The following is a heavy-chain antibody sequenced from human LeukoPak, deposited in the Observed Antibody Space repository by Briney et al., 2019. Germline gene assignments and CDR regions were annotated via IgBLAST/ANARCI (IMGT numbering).Heavy chain of an antibody. V-gene: IGHV3-23*01. CDR1: GFTFSSYA. CDR2: ISATGGNT. J-gene: IGHJ4*02. D-gene: IGHD6-6*01. Sequence: GGSLRLSCAASGFTFSSYAMSWVRQAPGKGLEWVSSISATGGNTYYADSVKGRFTISRDNSKNTLYLQMNTLRAEDTAVYYCAKGHLYSTSSTSFDYWGQGTLVTVSS. CDR3: AKGHLYSTSSTSFDY.